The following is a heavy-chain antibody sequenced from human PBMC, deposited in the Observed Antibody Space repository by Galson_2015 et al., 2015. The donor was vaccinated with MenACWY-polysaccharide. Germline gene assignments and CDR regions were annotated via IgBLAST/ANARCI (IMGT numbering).Heavy chain of an antibody. J-gene: IGHJ4*02. Sequence: SLRLCCAASGFIFSNYGMHWVRQAPGKGLEWVSFVPDDGSNEYYADSVRGRFIFSRDNSKNTVSLEMNSLRPEDTAVYYCATDSSRPLVGAPVSRFEYWGQGTLVTVSS. D-gene: IGHD1-26*01. CDR2: VPDDGSNE. V-gene: IGHV3-30*02. CDR1: GFIFSNYG. CDR3: ATDSSRPLVGAPVSRFEY.